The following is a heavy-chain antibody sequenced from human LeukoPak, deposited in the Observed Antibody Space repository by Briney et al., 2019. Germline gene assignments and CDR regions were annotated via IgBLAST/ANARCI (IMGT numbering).Heavy chain of an antibody. CDR1: GYTFTGYY. V-gene: IGHV1-2*02. Sequence: ASVKVSCKASGYTFTGYYMHWVRQAPGQGLEWMGWINPNSGGTNYAQKFQGRVTMTRDTSISTAYMELSRLRSDDTAVYYCARDRFPWVWNDVLRSSFDPWGQGTLVTVSS. D-gene: IGHD1-1*01. CDR2: INPNSGGT. J-gene: IGHJ5*02. CDR3: ARDRFPWVWNDVLRSSFDP.